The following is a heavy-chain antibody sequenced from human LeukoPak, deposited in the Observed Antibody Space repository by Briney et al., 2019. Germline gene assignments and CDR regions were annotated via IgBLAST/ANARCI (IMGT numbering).Heavy chain of an antibody. J-gene: IGHJ4*02. CDR2: IVNSGGST. CDR1: GFTFSNYA. D-gene: IGHD5-18*01. Sequence: GGSLRLSCVASGFTFSNYAMSWVRQALGKGLEWVSGIVNSGGSTYYADSVRGRLTISRDNSKKTVYLQMSSLRGDDTAIYYCAKDRAGYSYGMFDSWGQGTLVTVSS. CDR3: AKDRAGYSYGMFDS. V-gene: IGHV3-23*01.